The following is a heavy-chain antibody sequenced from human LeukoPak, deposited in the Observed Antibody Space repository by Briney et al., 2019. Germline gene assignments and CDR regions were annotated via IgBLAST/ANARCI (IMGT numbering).Heavy chain of an antibody. V-gene: IGHV3-21*01. J-gene: IGHJ3*02. CDR3: ASYSAYGSDAFDI. CDR1: GLTFSSYS. D-gene: IGHD2-15*01. Sequence: GGSLRLSCAASGLTFSSYSMNWVRQAPGKGLEWVSSISSSSSYIYYADSVKGRFTISRDNAKNSLYLQMNSLRAEDTAVYYCASYSAYGSDAFDIWGQGTMVTVSS. CDR2: ISSSSSYI.